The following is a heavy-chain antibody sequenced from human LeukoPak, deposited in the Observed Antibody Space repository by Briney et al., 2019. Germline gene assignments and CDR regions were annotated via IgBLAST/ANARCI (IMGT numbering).Heavy chain of an antibody. J-gene: IGHJ4*02. D-gene: IGHD6-13*01. Sequence: SMKVSCKASGGTFSSYAISWVRQAPGQGLEWMGRIIPILGIANYAQKFQGRVTITADKSTSTAYMELSSLRSEDTALYYCASGGYSTDWGQGTLVTVSS. CDR1: GGTFSSYA. CDR2: IIPILGIA. V-gene: IGHV1-69*04. CDR3: ASGGYSTD.